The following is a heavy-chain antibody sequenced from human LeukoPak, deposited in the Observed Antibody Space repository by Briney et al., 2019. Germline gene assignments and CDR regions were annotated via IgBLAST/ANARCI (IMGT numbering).Heavy chain of an antibody. J-gene: IGHJ4*02. V-gene: IGHV1-46*01. D-gene: IGHD6-19*01. CDR3: ARGIAVAAPFDY. CDR1: GYTFTSYY. CDR2: INPSGGST. Sequence: ASVKVSCKASGYTFTSYYMHWVRQAPGQGLEWMGIINPSGGSTSYAQKFQGRVTMTRDTSTGTVYIELSSLRSEDTAVYYCARGIAVAAPFDYWGQGTLVTVSS.